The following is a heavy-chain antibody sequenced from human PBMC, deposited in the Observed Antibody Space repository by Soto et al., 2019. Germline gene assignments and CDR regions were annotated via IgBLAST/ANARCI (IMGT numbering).Heavy chain of an antibody. J-gene: IGHJ4*02. D-gene: IGHD2-21*02. CDR3: ARRAGKSGGDPHFDY. CDR2: IIPIFGTA. Sequence: SVKVSCKASGGTFSSYAISWVRQAPGQGLEWMGGIIPIFGTANYAQKFQGRVTITADESTSTAYMELSSLRSEDTAVYYCARRAGKSGGDPHFDYWGQGTPVTVSS. V-gene: IGHV1-69*13. CDR1: GGTFSSYA.